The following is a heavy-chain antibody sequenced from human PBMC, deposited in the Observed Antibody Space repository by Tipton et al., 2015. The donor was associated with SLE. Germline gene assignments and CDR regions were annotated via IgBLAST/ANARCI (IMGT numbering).Heavy chain of an antibody. D-gene: IGHD3-10*01. CDR2: IYYSGST. V-gene: IGHV4-61*01. J-gene: IGHJ3*02. CDR3: ARGRKPIWFGDLGAFDI. Sequence: LRLSCTVSGGSISSGNYYWSWIRQPPGKGLEWIGYIYYSGSTNYNPSLKSRVTISVDTSKNQFSLKLSSVTAADTAVYYCARGRKPIWFGDLGAFDIWSQGTMVTVSS. CDR1: GGSISSGNYY.